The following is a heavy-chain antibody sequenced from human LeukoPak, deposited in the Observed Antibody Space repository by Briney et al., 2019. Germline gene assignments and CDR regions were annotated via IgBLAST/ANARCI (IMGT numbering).Heavy chain of an antibody. CDR3: TTDSVRGYNYYFFDY. Sequence: KAGGSLRLSCAASGLTFSNVWMSWVRQVPGKGLEWVGRIKSKIDGGTTDHAAPVKGRFTISRDDSKNTLYLQMNSLKTEDTAVYYCTTDSVRGYNYYFFDYWGQGTLVTVSS. J-gene: IGHJ4*02. D-gene: IGHD5-18*01. V-gene: IGHV3-15*01. CDR1: GLTFSNVW. CDR2: IKSKIDGGTT.